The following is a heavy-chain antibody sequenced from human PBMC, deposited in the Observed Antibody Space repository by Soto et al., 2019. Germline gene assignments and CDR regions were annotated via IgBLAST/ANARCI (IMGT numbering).Heavy chain of an antibody. D-gene: IGHD6-6*01. V-gene: IGHV4-59*01. CDR3: ARDQGSSSGRFDP. CDR1: GGSISSYY. J-gene: IGHJ5*02. Sequence: SETLSLTCTVSGGSISSYYWSWIRQPPGKGLEWIGYIYYSGSTNYNPSLKSRVTISVDTSKNQFSLKLSSVTAADTAVYYCARDQGSSSGRFDPWGQGTLVTVSS. CDR2: IYYSGST.